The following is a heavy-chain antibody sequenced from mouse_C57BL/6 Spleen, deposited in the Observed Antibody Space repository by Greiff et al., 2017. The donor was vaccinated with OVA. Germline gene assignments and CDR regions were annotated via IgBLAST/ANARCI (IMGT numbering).Heavy chain of an antibody. J-gene: IGHJ2*01. D-gene: IGHD3-2*02. CDR2: FHPYNDDT. V-gene: IGHV1-47*01. Sequence: LVASGAELVKPGASVKMSCKASGYTFTPYPIEWMKQNHGKSLEWIGNFHPYNDDTKYNEKFKGKATLTVEQSSRTVYLELSRLTSDDSAVYYCARGGSSGYGDYWGQGTTLTVSS. CDR1: GYTFTPYP. CDR3: ARGGSSGYGDY.